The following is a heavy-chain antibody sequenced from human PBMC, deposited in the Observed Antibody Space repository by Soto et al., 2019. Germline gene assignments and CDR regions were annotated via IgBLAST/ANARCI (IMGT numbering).Heavy chain of an antibody. V-gene: IGHV3-23*01. Sequence: EVQLLESGGGLVQPGGSLRLSCAASGFTFSSYAMSWVRQAPGKGLEWVSAISGSGGSTYYADSVKGRFTISRDNAKNTLYLQVNSLRAEDTAVYYCAKENGYSSSWFGVDYWGQGTLVTVSS. J-gene: IGHJ4*02. D-gene: IGHD6-13*01. CDR2: ISGSGGST. CDR3: AKENGYSSSWFGVDY. CDR1: GFTFSSYA.